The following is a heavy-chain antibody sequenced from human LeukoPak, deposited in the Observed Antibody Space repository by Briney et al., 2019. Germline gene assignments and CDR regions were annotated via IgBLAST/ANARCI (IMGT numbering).Heavy chain of an antibody. CDR2: IWYDGSNK. CDR3: AKESYPIPGYYYYMDV. D-gene: IGHD1-26*01. CDR1: GFTFSSYG. Sequence: QIGGSLRLSRAASGFTFSSYGMHWVRQAPGKGLERVAFIWYDGSNKYYADSVKGRFTISRDNSKNTLYLQMNSLRAEDTAVYYCAKESYPIPGYYYYMDVWGKGTTVTISS. V-gene: IGHV3-30*02. J-gene: IGHJ6*03.